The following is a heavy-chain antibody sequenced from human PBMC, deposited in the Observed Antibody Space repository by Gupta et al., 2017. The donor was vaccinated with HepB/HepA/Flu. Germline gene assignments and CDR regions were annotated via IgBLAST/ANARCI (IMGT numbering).Heavy chain of an antibody. J-gene: IGHJ6*02. Sequence: EVQLVESGGGLVQPGGSLRLSCAASGFPFSSYEMNWVRPAPGKGLAWVSYISSSGSTIYYADSVKGRFTISRDNAKNSLYLQMNSLRAEDTAVYYCARLHGDYYYYYGMDVWGQGTTVTVSS. CDR3: ARLHGDYYYYYGMDV. CDR1: GFPFSSYE. V-gene: IGHV3-48*03. D-gene: IGHD3-16*01. CDR2: ISSSGSTI.